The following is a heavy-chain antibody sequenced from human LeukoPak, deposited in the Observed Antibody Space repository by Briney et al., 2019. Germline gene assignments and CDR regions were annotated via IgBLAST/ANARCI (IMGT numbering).Heavy chain of an antibody. V-gene: IGHV3-30-3*01. CDR3: AKGYGGSYYFDY. Sequence: GGSLRLSCAASGFTFSEYAMHWVRQAPGKGLEWVAVISYDGRQKYYGDSVKGRFTISRDNPKNTLYLQMNSLRAEDTAVYYCAKGYGGSYYFDYWGQGTLVTVSS. J-gene: IGHJ4*02. CDR2: ISYDGRQK. CDR1: GFTFSEYA. D-gene: IGHD1-26*01.